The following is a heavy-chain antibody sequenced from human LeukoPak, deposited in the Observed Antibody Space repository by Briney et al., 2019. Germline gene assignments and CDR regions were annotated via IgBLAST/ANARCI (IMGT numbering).Heavy chain of an antibody. Sequence: GGSLRLSCAASGFTFSSYAMHWVRQAPGKGLEWVAVISYDGSNKYYADSVKGRFTISRDNSKNTLYLQMNSLRAEDTAVYYCAREIVIVGAPHFDYWGQGTLVTVSS. CDR2: ISYDGSNK. J-gene: IGHJ4*02. CDR3: AREIVIVGAPHFDY. CDR1: GFTFSSYA. D-gene: IGHD1-26*01. V-gene: IGHV3-30*14.